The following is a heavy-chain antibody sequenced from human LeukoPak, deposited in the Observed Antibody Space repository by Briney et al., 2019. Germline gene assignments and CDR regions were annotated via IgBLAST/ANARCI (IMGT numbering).Heavy chain of an antibody. J-gene: IGHJ4*02. V-gene: IGHV3-21*01. D-gene: IGHD6-13*01. CDR1: GFTFTSYS. CDR2: VSSSSSYI. Sequence: GGSLRLSCAPSGFTFTSYSMNWVRQAPGKGLEGVSCVSSSSSYIYYADSVKGRFTISRDNAKNSLYLQMNSLRAEDTAVYYCARGYVAAAGRYYFDSWGQGTLVTVSS. CDR3: ARGYVAAAGRYYFDS.